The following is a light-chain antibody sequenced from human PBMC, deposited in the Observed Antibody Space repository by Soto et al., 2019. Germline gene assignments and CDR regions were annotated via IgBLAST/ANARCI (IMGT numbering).Light chain of an antibody. CDR3: QQYGSSGT. CDR1: QSVTSNY. J-gene: IGKJ1*01. CDR2: GAF. Sequence: VLTQSPGTLSLSPGESAGLSSGANQSVTSNYLAWYQQKPGQAPRLLIYGAFTRATGIQARLSGSGSGTEFTLTIRRLEPEDFAVYYCQQYGSSGTCGQGTKVDIK. V-gene: IGKV3-20*01.